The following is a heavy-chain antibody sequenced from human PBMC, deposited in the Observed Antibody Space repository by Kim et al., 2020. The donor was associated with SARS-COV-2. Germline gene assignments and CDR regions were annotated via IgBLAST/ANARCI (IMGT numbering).Heavy chain of an antibody. Sequence: GGSLRLSCAASGINFSYYYMSWIRQAPGKGLEWVSYISSSGTYTKYADSLKGLFTISRDNAENSLYLEMNSLRAEGTAVYYCVRVAVGARSLYYFDSWG. CDR3: VRVAVGARSLYYFDS. J-gene: IGHJ4*01. CDR2: ISSSGTYT. CDR1: GINFSYYY. V-gene: IGHV3-11*05. D-gene: IGHD2-21*01.